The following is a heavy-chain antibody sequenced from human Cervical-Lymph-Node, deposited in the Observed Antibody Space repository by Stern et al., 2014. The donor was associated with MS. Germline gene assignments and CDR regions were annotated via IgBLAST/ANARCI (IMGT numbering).Heavy chain of an antibody. CDR2: IIPIFGIA. J-gene: IGHJ5*02. D-gene: IGHD2-2*01. CDR1: GGTFSSYA. Sequence: QVQLVQSGAEVKKPGSSVKVSCKASGGTFSSYAISWVRQAPGQGLEWMGGIIPIFGIANYAQKFQGRVTITADKSTSTAYMELSSLRSEDTAVYYCARSVHCSSTSCYGGFDPWGQGTLVTVSS. V-gene: IGHV1-69*17. CDR3: ARSVHCSSTSCYGGFDP.